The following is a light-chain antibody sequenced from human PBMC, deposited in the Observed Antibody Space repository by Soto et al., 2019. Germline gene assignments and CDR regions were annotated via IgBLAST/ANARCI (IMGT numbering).Light chain of an antibody. CDR2: DAS. J-gene: IGKJ5*01. V-gene: IGKV3-11*01. Sequence: LTQSLATLSLKQGERATLSCRASQSVSDYLAWYQQKPGQAPRLLIYDASNRATGIPPRFGGSGSGTDFTLTISSLEPEDFAVYYCQQRSNWPITFGQGTRLEIK. CDR3: QQRSNWPIT. CDR1: QSVSDY.